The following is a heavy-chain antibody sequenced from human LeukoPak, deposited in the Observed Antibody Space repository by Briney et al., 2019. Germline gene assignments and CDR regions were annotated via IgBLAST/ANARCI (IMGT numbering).Heavy chain of an antibody. CDR3: ARNLVAGTDAFDI. CDR1: GYTFTSYD. Sequence: ASVKDSCKGSGYTFTSYDINRVRQATGQGLEWMGWMNPNSGNTGYAQKFQGRVTMTRNTSISTAYMELSSLRSEDTAVYYCARNLVAGTDAFDIWGQGTMVTVSS. D-gene: IGHD6-19*01. CDR2: MNPNSGNT. V-gene: IGHV1-8*01. J-gene: IGHJ3*02.